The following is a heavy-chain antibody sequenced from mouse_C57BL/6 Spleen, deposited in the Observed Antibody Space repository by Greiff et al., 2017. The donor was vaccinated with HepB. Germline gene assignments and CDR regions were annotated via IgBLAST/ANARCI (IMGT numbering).Heavy chain of an antibody. J-gene: IGHJ2*01. D-gene: IGHD1-1*01. CDR3: ARGGIFYYGSSWNY. CDR2: ISYDGSN. V-gene: IGHV3-6*01. Sequence: EVQLQQSGPGLVKPSQSLSLTCSVTGYSITSGYYWNWIRQFPGNKLEWMGYISYDGSNNYNPSLKNRISITRDTSKNQFFLKLNSVTTEDTATYYCARGGIFYYGSSWNYWGQGTTLTVSS. CDR1: GYSITSGYY.